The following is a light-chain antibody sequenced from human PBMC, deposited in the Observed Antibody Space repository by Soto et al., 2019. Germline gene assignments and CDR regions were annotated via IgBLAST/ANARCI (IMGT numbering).Light chain of an antibody. CDR1: SSDIGAYNY. V-gene: IGLV2-8*01. CDR2: EVS. J-gene: IGLJ3*02. CDR3: SSYAGSNERWV. Sequence: QSVLTQPPSASGSPGQSVTISCTGTSSDIGAYNYVSWYQQHPGKAPKLMIHEVSKRPSGVPDRFSGSKSGNTASLTVSGLQAEDEADYYCSSYAGSNERWVFGGGTKLTVL.